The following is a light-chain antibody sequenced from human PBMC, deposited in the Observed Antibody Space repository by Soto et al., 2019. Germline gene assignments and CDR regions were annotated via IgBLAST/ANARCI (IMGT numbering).Light chain of an antibody. CDR1: QSVSSY. CDR2: DAS. CDR3: QQRSNWAT. V-gene: IGKV3-11*01. Sequence: TLSLSPGERATLSCRASQSVSSYLAWYQQKPGQAPRLLIYDASNRATGIPARFSGSGSGTDFTLTISSLEPEDFAVYYCQQRSNWATFGGGTKVDIK. J-gene: IGKJ4*01.